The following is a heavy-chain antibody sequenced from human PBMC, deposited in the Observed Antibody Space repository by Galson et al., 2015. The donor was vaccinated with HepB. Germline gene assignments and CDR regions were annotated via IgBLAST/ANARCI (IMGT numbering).Heavy chain of an antibody. CDR2: LSGSDTST. CDR3: AKGRQYCSNGVCYAGSSYFDL. CDR1: GFMFSSYA. J-gene: IGHJ2*01. Sequence: SLRLSCAASGFMFSSYAMSWVRQAPGKELEWVSTLSGSDTSTYYADSVKGRFSISRDNSKNTLYLQMNSLRADDTAVYYCAKGRQYCSNGVCYAGSSYFDLWGRGTLVTVSS. V-gene: IGHV3-23*01. D-gene: IGHD2-8*01.